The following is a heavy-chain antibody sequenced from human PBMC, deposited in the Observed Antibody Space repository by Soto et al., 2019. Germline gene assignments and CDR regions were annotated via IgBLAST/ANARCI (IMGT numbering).Heavy chain of an antibody. J-gene: IGHJ4*02. CDR1: GGTFNTYA. V-gene: IGHV1-69*19. D-gene: IGHD3-16*02. Sequence: QVQLVQSGPEMKKPGSAVKVSCKASGGTFNTYAMNWVRQVPGQGLEWMGGIFPMFDVPRYAQKFQGRVTINLDESSTKAYMDLSRLRFDDKAVYYCARSVGSGGVIGGFDYWGQGTLVSV. CDR3: ARSVGSGGVIGGFDY. CDR2: IFPMFDVP.